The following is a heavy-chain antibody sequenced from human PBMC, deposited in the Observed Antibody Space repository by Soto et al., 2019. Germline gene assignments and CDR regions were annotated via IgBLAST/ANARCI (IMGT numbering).Heavy chain of an antibody. CDR1: GYTFTNYG. Sequence: QVQLLQSGAEVKKPGASVKVSCKASGYTFTNYGITWVRQAPGQGLEWMGWIGAYNGNTHYTEGRQGRVTMTTDTSTRKAYMELRGLRSDDSAVYYCARGRQLVGYFYYYMDVWGNGTTVTVSS. CDR3: ARGRQLVGYFYYYMDV. CDR2: IGAYNGNT. D-gene: IGHD6-6*01. J-gene: IGHJ6*03. V-gene: IGHV1-18*01.